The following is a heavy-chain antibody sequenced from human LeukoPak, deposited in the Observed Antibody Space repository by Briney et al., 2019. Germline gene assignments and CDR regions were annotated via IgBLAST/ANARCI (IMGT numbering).Heavy chain of an antibody. J-gene: IGHJ6*03. V-gene: IGHV4-59*01. D-gene: IGHD3-10*01. Sequence: SETLSLTCTVSGGSISSYYWSWIRQPPGKGLEWIGYIYYSGSTNYNHSLKSRVTISVDTSKNQFSLKLSSVTAADTAVYYCARDLVRVRGVSYYYYMDVWGKGTTVTVSS. CDR2: IYYSGST. CDR1: GGSISSYY. CDR3: ARDLVRVRGVSYYYYMDV.